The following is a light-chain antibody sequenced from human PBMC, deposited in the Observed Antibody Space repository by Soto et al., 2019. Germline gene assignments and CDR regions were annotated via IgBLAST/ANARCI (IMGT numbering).Light chain of an antibody. CDR3: SSYTSRSSSTYV. V-gene: IGLV2-14*01. Sequence: QSALTQPASVSGSPGQSITISCTGTSSDDGGYNYVSWYQQHPGKAPKLMIYDVSNRPSGVSNRFSGSKSGNTASLTISGLQAEDEADYYCSSYTSRSSSTYVFGTGTKVTVL. CDR1: SSDDGGYNY. CDR2: DVS. J-gene: IGLJ1*01.